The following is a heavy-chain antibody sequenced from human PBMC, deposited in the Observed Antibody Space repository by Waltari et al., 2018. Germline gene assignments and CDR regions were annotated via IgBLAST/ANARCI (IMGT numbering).Heavy chain of an antibody. CDR2: IIPIFGTA. D-gene: IGHD6-13*01. Sequence: QVQLVQSGAEVKKPGSSVKVSCKASGGTFSSYAISWVRQAPGQGLEWMGRIIPIFGTANYAQKFQGRVTITADKSTSTAYMELSSLRSEDMAVYYCARDFQQLVHRVWYFDLWGRGTLVTVSS. V-gene: IGHV1-69*08. CDR1: GGTFSSYA. CDR3: ARDFQQLVHRVWYFDL. J-gene: IGHJ2*01.